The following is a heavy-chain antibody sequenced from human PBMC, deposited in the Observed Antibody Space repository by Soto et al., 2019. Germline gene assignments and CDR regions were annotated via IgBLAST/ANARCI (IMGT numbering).Heavy chain of an antibody. Sequence: QVQLQESGPGLVKPSGTLSLTCAVSGGSISSSNWWSWVRQPPGKGLEWIGEIYHSGSTNYNPSLKSRVTISVDKSKNQCSLKLSAVTAADTAVDYCARRSFGHYYGMDVWGQGTTVTVSS. CDR1: GGSISSSNW. V-gene: IGHV4-4*02. J-gene: IGHJ6*02. CDR2: IYHSGST. D-gene: IGHD3-10*01. CDR3: ARRSFGHYYGMDV.